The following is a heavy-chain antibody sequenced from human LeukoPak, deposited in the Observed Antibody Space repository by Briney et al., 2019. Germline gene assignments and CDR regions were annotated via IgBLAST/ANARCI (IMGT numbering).Heavy chain of an antibody. CDR2: IYYSGST. V-gene: IGHV4-59*08. CDR1: GGSISSYY. J-gene: IGHJ3*02. CDR3: ARLYGGNPSGAFDI. Sequence: SETLSLTCTVSGGSISSYYWSWIRQPPGKGLEWIGYIYYSGSTNYNPSLKSRVTISVDTSKNQFSLKLSSVTAADTAVYYCARLYGGNPSGAFDIWGQGTMATVSS. D-gene: IGHD4-23*01.